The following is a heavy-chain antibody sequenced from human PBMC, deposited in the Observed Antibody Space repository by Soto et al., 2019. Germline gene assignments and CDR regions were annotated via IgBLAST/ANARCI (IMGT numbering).Heavy chain of an antibody. V-gene: IGHV4-39*01. CDR2: IYYSGST. D-gene: IGHD2-15*01. CDR3: ARILGYCSGGSCSPAFDI. J-gene: IGHJ3*02. CDR1: GGSISSSSYY. Sequence: QLQLQESGPGLVKPSETLSLTCTVSGGSISSSSYYWGWIRQPPGKGLEWIGSIYYSGSTYYNPSLKSRVTISVDTSQNQFSLKLSSVTAADTAVYYCARILGYCSGGSCSPAFDIWGQGTMVTVSS.